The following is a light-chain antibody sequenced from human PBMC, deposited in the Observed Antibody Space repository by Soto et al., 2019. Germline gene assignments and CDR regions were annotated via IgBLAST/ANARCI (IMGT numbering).Light chain of an antibody. V-gene: IGKV3-20*01. J-gene: IGKJ5*01. CDR1: QSVSSNY. CDR2: GAS. CDR3: QQYGSSPPIT. Sequence: EIVLTQSPGTLSLSPGERATFSCRASQSVSSNYLAWYQQKPGQAPRLLIYGASSRATGIPDRFSGSGSGTDFTLTISRLEPEDFAVYYCQQYGSSPPITFGQGTRLEI.